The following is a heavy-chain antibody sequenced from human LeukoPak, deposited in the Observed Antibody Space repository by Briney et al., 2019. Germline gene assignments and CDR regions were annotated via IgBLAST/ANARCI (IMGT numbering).Heavy chain of an antibody. J-gene: IGHJ4*02. Sequence: PSETLSLTCTVSGGSISSYYWSWIRQPAGKGLEWIGRIYSTGSTNYNPSLKSRVTMSVDTSKNRFSLRLRSVTAADTAVYYCARHIASAGTAGCDFWVQGALVTVSS. CDR3: ARHIASAGTAGCDF. CDR1: GGSISSYY. D-gene: IGHD6-13*01. V-gene: IGHV4-4*07. CDR2: IYSTGST.